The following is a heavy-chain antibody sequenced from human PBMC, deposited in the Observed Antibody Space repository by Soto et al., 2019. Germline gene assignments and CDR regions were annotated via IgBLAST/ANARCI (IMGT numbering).Heavy chain of an antibody. Sequence: QVQLQESGPGLVKPSGTLSLSCAVSGDSITSSNWWRWVRQAPGKGLEWIGEIYHSGATTYNPSLKSRATISVDPSNTHFSLKLTSVTAADTAVYFCARDLGTGTDYWGRGTLVTVAS. J-gene: IGHJ4*02. CDR1: GDSITSSNW. CDR2: IYHSGAT. CDR3: ARDLGTGTDY. V-gene: IGHV4-4*02. D-gene: IGHD1-1*01.